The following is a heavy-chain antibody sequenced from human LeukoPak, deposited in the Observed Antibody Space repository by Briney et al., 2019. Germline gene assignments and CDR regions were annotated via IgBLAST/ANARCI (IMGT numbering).Heavy chain of an antibody. CDR1: GGSISSGGYS. Sequence: ASETLSLTCAVSGGSISSGGYSWSWIRQPPGKGLEWIGYIYHSGSTYYNPSLKSRVTISVDRSKNQFSLKLSSVTAADTAVYYCARGGYSYGWFDPWGQGTLVTVSS. CDR3: ARGGYSYGWFDP. D-gene: IGHD5-18*01. V-gene: IGHV4-30-2*01. CDR2: IYHSGST. J-gene: IGHJ5*02.